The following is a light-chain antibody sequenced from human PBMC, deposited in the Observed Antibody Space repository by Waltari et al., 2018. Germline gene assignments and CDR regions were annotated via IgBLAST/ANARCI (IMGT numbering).Light chain of an antibody. CDR2: GAS. Sequence: EIVMTQSPATLSVSPGERATPSCRASQSVSSNVAWYQQKPGQAPRLLIYGASTRATGIPARFSGGGSGTEFTLTISSLQSEDFAVYYCQQYNNWPGGAFGQGTKVEIK. CDR1: QSVSSN. CDR3: QQYNNWPGGA. J-gene: IGKJ1*01. V-gene: IGKV3-15*01.